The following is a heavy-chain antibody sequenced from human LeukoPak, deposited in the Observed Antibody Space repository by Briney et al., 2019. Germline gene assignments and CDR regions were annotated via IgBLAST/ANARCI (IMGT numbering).Heavy chain of an antibody. V-gene: IGHV5-51*01. J-gene: IGHJ4*02. CDR2: IYPGDSDT. CDR1: GYSFTSYW. D-gene: IGHD3-10*01. CDR3: ARPQYFFAEDGELGFMAFDY. Sequence: GESLKISCKGSGYSFTSYWIGWVRQMPGKGLEWMGIIYPGDSDTRYSPSFQGQVTISADKSISTAYLQWSSLKASDTAMYYCARPQYFFAEDGELGFMAFDYWGQGTLVTVSS.